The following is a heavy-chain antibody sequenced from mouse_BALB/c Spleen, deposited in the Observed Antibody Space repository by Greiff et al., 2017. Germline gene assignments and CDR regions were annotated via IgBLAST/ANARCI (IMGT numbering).Heavy chain of an antibody. CDR3: TRGGPPPAGAY. Sequence: VQLQQSGTVLVRPGASVKMSCKASGYSFTSYWMHWVKQRPGQGLEWIGAIYPGNSDTSYNQKFKGKANLTAVTSASTAYMELSSLTTEDSAVYCCTRGGPPPAGAYWGQGTLVTVSA. CDR2: IYPGNSDT. J-gene: IGHJ3*01. CDR1: GYSFTSYW. V-gene: IGHV1-5*01.